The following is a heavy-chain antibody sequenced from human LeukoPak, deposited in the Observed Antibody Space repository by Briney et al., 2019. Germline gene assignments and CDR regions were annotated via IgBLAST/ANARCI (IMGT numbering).Heavy chain of an antibody. CDR1: GYTFSNYG. D-gene: IGHD3-22*01. J-gene: IGHJ4*02. Sequence: GASVKVSCKASGYTFSNYGISWVRQAPGQGLEWMGWISGYNGNTNYAQNFQGRVTMTTDTSTSTVYMELRSLRSDDTAVYYCARAGHYYDSSAYYSTAWGQGTLVTVSS. CDR2: ISGYNGNT. CDR3: ARAGHYYDSSAYYSTA. V-gene: IGHV1-18*01.